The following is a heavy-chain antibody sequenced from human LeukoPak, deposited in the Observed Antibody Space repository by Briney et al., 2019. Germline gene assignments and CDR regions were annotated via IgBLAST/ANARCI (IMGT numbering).Heavy chain of an antibody. D-gene: IGHD1-1*01. CDR2: INPSGGST. CDR1: GYTFTSYY. J-gene: IGHJ5*02. Sequence: GASVKVSCKASGYTFTSYYMHWVRQAPGQGLEWMGIINPSGGSTSYAQKFQGRVTMTRDMSTSTVYMELSSLGSEDTAVYYCARAVRLEGNWFDPWGQGTLVTVSS. V-gene: IGHV1-46*01. CDR3: ARAVRLEGNWFDP.